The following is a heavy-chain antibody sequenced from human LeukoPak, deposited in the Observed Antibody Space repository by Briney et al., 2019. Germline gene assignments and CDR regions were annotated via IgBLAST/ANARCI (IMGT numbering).Heavy chain of an antibody. CDR1: GYSFASYW. D-gene: IGHD6-13*01. CDR3: ARGHLYDYSSTSYYFNY. J-gene: IGHJ4*02. CDR2: VYPGDSDT. V-gene: IGHV5-51*01. Sequence: GESLKISCKGSGYSFASYWIGWVRQMPGKGLEWMGVVYPGDSDTRYSPSFQGQVTISADKSISTAYLQWSSLKASDTAMYYCARGHLYDYSSTSYYFNYWGQGTLVTVSS.